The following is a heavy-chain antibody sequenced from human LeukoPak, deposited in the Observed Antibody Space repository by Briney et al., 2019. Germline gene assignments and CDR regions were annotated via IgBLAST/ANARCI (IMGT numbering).Heavy chain of an antibody. J-gene: IGHJ3*02. CDR3: ARDSYYYDSSGYSAFDI. Sequence: PSETLSLTCAVSGYSISSGYYWGWIRQPPGKGLEWIGSIYHSGSTYYNPSLKSRVTISVDTSKNQFSLKLSSVTAADTAVYYCARDSYYYDSSGYSAFDIWGQGTMVTVSS. V-gene: IGHV4-38-2*02. D-gene: IGHD3-22*01. CDR2: IYHSGST. CDR1: GYSISSGYY.